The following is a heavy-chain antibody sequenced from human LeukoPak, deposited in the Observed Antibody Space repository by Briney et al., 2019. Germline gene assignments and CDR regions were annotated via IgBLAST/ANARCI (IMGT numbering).Heavy chain of an antibody. Sequence: GRSLRLSSAASGFTSSSYAMHWVRQAPGKGLEWVAVISYDGSNKYYADSVRGRFTISRDNSKNTLYLQMNSLRAEDTAVYYCARSNLWQLDYWGQGTLVTVSS. CDR3: ARSNLWQLDY. D-gene: IGHD1-14*01. J-gene: IGHJ4*02. CDR2: ISYDGSNK. V-gene: IGHV3-30*04. CDR1: GFTSSSYA.